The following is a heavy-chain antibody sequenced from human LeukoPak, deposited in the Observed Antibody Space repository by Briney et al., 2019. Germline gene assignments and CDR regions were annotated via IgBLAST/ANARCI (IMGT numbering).Heavy chain of an antibody. CDR3: ARHPRGDSSNPPDSFHI. J-gene: IGHJ3*02. Sequence: SETLSLTCTVSGGSINNFYWSWIRQPPGKGLEWLGFIFYSGTTNYNPSLESRVSMSVDTSRNQFSLNLRSLTAADTAVYYCARHPRGDSSNPPDSFHIWGQGTVVTVSS. D-gene: IGHD2-21*02. CDR2: IFYSGTT. CDR1: GGSINNFY. V-gene: IGHV4-59*08.